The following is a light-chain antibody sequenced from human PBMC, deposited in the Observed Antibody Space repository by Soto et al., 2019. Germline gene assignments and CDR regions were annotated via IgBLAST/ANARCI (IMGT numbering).Light chain of an antibody. Sequence: EIVLAQSPATLSLSPGERATLSCWASQSVGTYLAWYQQKPGQAPRLLIYDASNRATGIPARFSGSGSGTDFTLTISSLEPEDFAVYYCQQRSNWYTFGQGTKLEIK. J-gene: IGKJ2*01. V-gene: IGKV3-11*01. CDR1: QSVGTY. CDR3: QQRSNWYT. CDR2: DAS.